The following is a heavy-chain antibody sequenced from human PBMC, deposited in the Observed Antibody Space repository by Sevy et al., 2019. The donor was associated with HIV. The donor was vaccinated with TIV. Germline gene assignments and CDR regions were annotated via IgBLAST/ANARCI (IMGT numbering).Heavy chain of an antibody. CDR3: TRRKGLQSIFDS. Sequence: GGSLRLSCTTSGFAFGDYAMNWVRQAPGKGLEWVAFLKSKANGGTVDHAPSVKGRFTNSKENSKSIAYLQMNDLTTEDTAVYYCTRRKGLQSIFDSWGQGALVTVSS. V-gene: IGHV3-49*04. CDR1: GFAFGDYA. J-gene: IGHJ4*02. D-gene: IGHD2-21*01. CDR2: LKSKANGGTV.